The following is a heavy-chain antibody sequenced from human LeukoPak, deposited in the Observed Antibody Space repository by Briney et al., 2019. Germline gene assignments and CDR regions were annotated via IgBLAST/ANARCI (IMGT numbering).Heavy chain of an antibody. J-gene: IGHJ4*02. CDR3: ARDVRSGCNDY. CDR2: IVPILGIA. V-gene: IGHV1-69*04. CDR1: GGTFSSYA. Sequence: ASVKVSCKASGGTFSSYAISWVRQAPGQGLEWMGRIVPILGIANYAQKLQGRVTMTTDTSTSTAYMELRSLRSDDTAVYYCARDVRSGCNDYWGQGTLVTVSS. D-gene: IGHD6-19*01.